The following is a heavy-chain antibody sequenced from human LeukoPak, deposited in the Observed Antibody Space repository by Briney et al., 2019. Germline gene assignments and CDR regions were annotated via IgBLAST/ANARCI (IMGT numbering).Heavy chain of an antibody. CDR1: GGSISSGSYY. D-gene: IGHD3-10*01. CDR2: IYTSGST. V-gene: IGHV4-61*02. Sequence: SETLSLTCTVSGGSISSGSYYWSWIRQPAGKGLEWIGRIYTSGSTNYNPSLKSRVTISVDTSKNQFSLKLSSVTAADTAVYYCARNPIAMVRGVIRDNWFDPWGQGTLVTVSS. J-gene: IGHJ5*02. CDR3: ARNPIAMVRGVIRDNWFDP.